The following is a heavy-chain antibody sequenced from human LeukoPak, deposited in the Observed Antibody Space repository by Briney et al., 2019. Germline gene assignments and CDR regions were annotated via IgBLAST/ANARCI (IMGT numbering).Heavy chain of an antibody. J-gene: IGHJ4*02. CDR1: GFIVSSDY. CDR3: ARENSYYDSSGYYDY. CDR2: IYSGGST. Sequence: GGSLRLSCAASGFIVSSDYMTWVRQAPGKGLEWVSVIYSGGSTYYADSVKGRFTISRDNSKNMLFLQMNSLRAEDTAVYYCARENSYYDSSGYYDYWGQGTLVTVSS. V-gene: IGHV3-53*01. D-gene: IGHD3-22*01.